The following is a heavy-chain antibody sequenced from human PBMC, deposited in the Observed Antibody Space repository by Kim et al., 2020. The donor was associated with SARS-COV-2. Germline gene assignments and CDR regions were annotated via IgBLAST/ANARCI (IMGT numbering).Heavy chain of an antibody. CDR1: GFTFSSYA. D-gene: IGHD1-1*01. CDR2: ISGNGGST. CDR3: AKDLYGNDAPGYYYGMDV. Sequence: GGSLRLSCAASGFTFSSYAMSWVRQAPGKGLEWVSAISGNGGSTYYADSVKGRFTISRDNSKNTLYLQMNSLRAEDTAVYYCAKDLYGNDAPGYYYGMDVWGQGTTVTVSS. J-gene: IGHJ6*02. V-gene: IGHV3-23*01.